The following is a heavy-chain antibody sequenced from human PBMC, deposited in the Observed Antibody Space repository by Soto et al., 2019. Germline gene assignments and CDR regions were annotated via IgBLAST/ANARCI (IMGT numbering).Heavy chain of an antibody. Sequence: GGSLRLSCTASGFTFGDYAMSWFRQAPGKGLEWVGFIRSKAYGGTTEYAASVKGRFTISRDDSKSIAYLQMNSLKTEDTAVYYCTRDRGIVVVTADLHSNWFDPWGQGTLVTVSS. CDR3: TRDRGIVVVTADLHSNWFDP. J-gene: IGHJ5*02. CDR2: IRSKAYGGTT. V-gene: IGHV3-49*03. CDR1: GFTFGDYA. D-gene: IGHD2-21*02.